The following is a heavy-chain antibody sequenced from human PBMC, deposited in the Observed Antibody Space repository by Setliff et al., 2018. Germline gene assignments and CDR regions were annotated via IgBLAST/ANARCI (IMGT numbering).Heavy chain of an antibody. V-gene: IGHV4-61*05. CDR3: ARVEAVRRFWSGYYYDYYYYYMDV. J-gene: IGHJ6*03. D-gene: IGHD3-3*01. CDR1: GDSISSRRNY. CDR2: IYYSGST. Sequence: PSETLSLTCTVSGDSISSRRNYWGWFRQPAGKELEWIGQIYYSGSTNYNPSLKSRVTISVDTSKNQFTLKLSSVTAADTAAYYCARVEAVRRFWSGYYYDYYYYYMDVWGKGTTVTVSS.